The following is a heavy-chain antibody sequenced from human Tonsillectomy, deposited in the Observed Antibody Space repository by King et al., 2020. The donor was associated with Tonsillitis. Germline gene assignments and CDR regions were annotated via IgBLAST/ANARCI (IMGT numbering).Heavy chain of an antibody. Sequence: ITLKESGPTLVKPTQTLTLTCTFSGFSLSTSGVGVGWIRQPPGKALEWLALIYCNDDKRYRPSLKSRLTITKDTSKNQVVLTMTNIDPVCTATSYCAHSFCWVLPTGFDYWGQGTLVTVSS. D-gene: IGHD1-26*01. CDR2: IYCNDDK. V-gene: IGHV2-5*01. J-gene: IGHJ4*02. CDR1: GFSLSTSGVG. CDR3: AHSFCWVLPTGFDY.